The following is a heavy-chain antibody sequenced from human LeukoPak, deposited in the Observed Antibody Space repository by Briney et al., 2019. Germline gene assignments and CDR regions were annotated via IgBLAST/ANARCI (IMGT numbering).Heavy chain of an antibody. J-gene: IGHJ4*02. CDR3: ARRVRGVIPCDY. V-gene: IGHV4-34*01. CDR2: INHSGST. CDR1: GGSFSGYY. Sequence: PSGTLSLTCAVYGGSFSGYYWSWIRQPPGKGLEWIGEINHSGSTNYNPSLKSRVTISVDTSKNQFSLKLSSVTAADTAVYYCARRVRGVIPCDYWGQGTLVTVSS. D-gene: IGHD3-10*01.